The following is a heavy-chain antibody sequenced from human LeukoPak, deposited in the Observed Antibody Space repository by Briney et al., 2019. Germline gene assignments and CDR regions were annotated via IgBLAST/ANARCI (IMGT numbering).Heavy chain of an antibody. CDR2: FNPEDGET. CDR3: ATGGSAFDWLPYYFDY. J-gene: IGHJ4*02. V-gene: IGHV1-24*01. CDR1: GYTLTELS. Sequence: GASVKVSCKVSGYTLTELSMHWVRQAPGKGLEWMGGFNPEDGETIYAQKFQGRVTMTEDTSTDTAYMELSSLRSEDTAVYYCATGGSAFDWLPYYFDYWGRGTLVTVSS. D-gene: IGHD3-9*01.